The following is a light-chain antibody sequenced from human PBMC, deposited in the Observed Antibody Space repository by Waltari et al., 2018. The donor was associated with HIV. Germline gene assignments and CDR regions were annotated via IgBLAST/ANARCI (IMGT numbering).Light chain of an antibody. V-gene: IGKV1-27*01. Sequence: DIQMTQSPSSLSASVGDRVTITCRASQGISNYLAWYQQKPGKVPKLLIYAESTLQSGVPSRFSGSGAGTDFTLPISSLQPEDVATYYCQKYNSAPPLTFGGGTKVEIK. CDR1: QGISNY. J-gene: IGKJ4*01. CDR3: QKYNSAPPLT. CDR2: AES.